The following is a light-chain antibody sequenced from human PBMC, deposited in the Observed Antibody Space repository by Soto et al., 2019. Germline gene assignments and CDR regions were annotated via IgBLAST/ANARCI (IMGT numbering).Light chain of an antibody. CDR2: ATS. CDR3: QQSYKMPS. CDR1: RNVSIY. Sequence: EIPLTQSPSSLAASVGDRRTLTCRASRNVSIYLNWYQRKPGKGPTLLIHATSNLQIGVPSRFSGSGSGTEFTLTISSLEPEDFGTYYCQQSYKMPSFGQGTRLEIK. V-gene: IGKV1-39*01. J-gene: IGKJ5*01.